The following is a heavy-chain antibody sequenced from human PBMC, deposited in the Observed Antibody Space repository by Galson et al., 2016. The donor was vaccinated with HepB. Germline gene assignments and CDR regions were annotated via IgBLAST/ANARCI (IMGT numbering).Heavy chain of an antibody. J-gene: IGHJ1*01. CDR3: ASMYCTNGVCYQKGGYFHH. Sequence: SLRLSCAASGFTFSTYSMNWVRQAPGKGLEWVSVIYSGGTTYYADSVKGRFTISRDDSKNTLYPQMNSLRVEDTAMYYCASMYCTNGVCYQKGGYFHHWGQGTLVTVSS. CDR2: IYSGGTT. V-gene: IGHV3-53*01. D-gene: IGHD2-8*01. CDR1: GFTFSTYS.